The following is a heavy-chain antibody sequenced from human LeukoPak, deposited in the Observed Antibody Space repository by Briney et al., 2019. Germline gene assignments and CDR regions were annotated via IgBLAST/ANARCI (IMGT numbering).Heavy chain of an antibody. CDR1: GFIFSSSA. CDR3: ARGPSAYSSEFDY. CDR2: ISYDGINK. J-gene: IGHJ4*02. Sequence: GGSLRLSCAASGFIFSSSAMHWVRQAPGKGLEWVAVISYDGINKFYAHSVKGRFTISRDNSKNTLYLQMNSLRPEDTAAYFCARGPSAYSSEFDYWGQGTLVTVSS. D-gene: IGHD5-18*01. V-gene: IGHV3-30-3*01.